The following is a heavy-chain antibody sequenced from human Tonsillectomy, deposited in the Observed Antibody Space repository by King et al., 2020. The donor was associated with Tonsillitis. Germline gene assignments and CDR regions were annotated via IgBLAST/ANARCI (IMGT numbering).Heavy chain of an antibody. D-gene: IGHD6-13*01. CDR1: GFTFGDYA. J-gene: IGHJ4*02. V-gene: IGHV3-49*04. CDR2: IRSKAYGGTT. Sequence: VQLVESGGGLVQPGRSLRLSCTASGFTFGDYAMSWVRQAPGKGLEGVGVIRSKAYGGTTEYAASVKGRFTISRDDSKSIAYLQMNSLKTEDTAVYYCTLFAAAGTTPFDYWGQGTLVTVSS. CDR3: TLFAAAGTTPFDY.